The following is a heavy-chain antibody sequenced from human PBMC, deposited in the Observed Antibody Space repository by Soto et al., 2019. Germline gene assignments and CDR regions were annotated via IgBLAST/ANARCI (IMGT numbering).Heavy chain of an antibody. CDR3: ARASYYDYIWGSYRACYFDY. Sequence: SETLSLTCAVYGGSFSGYYWSWIRQPPGKGLEWIGEINHSGSTNYNPSLKSRVTISVDTSKNQFSLKLSSVTAADTAVYYCARASYYDYIWGSYRACYFDYWGQGTLVTVSS. D-gene: IGHD3-16*02. CDR1: GGSFSGYY. J-gene: IGHJ4*02. CDR2: INHSGST. V-gene: IGHV4-34*01.